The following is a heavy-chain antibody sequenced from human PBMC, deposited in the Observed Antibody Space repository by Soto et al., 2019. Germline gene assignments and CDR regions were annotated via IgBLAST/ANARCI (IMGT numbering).Heavy chain of an antibody. Sequence: GESLKISCKGSGYSFTTYWIAWVRQMPGKGLECMGIIYPGDSDTRYSPSFQGQVIISADKSINTAYLQWSSLKASDSAIYYCARPFDTSGWYDHWGQGTLVTVSS. D-gene: IGHD6-19*01. CDR3: ARPFDTSGWYDH. V-gene: IGHV5-51*01. CDR2: IYPGDSDT. J-gene: IGHJ5*02. CDR1: GYSFTTYW.